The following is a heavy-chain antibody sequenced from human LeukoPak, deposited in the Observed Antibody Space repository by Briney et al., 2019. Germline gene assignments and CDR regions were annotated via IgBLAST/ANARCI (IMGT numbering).Heavy chain of an antibody. CDR3: ARSSPGYDSSGYPTNWFDP. V-gene: IGHV4-30-2*01. D-gene: IGHD3-22*01. J-gene: IGHJ5*02. CDR1: GGSISSGGYS. Sequence: SETLSLTCAVSGGSISSGGYSWSWIRQPPGKGLECIGYIYHSGSTYYNPSLKSRVTISVDRSKNQFSLKLSSVTAADTAVYYCARSSPGYDSSGYPTNWFDPWGQGTLVTVSS. CDR2: IYHSGST.